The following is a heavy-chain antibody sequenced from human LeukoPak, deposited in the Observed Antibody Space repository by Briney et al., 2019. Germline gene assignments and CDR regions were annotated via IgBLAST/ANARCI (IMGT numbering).Heavy chain of an antibody. D-gene: IGHD1-1*01. CDR3: AKWGIGNNWDIDDH. CDR2: INHSGST. V-gene: IGHV4-34*08. CDR1: GFTFSSSA. J-gene: IGHJ4*02. Sequence: GSLRLSCAASGFTFSSSAMSWIRQPPGKGLEWIGEINHSGSTNYNPSLKSRVTISVDTSKNQFSLKLSSVTAADTAVYYCAKWGIGNNWDIDDHWGQGTLVTVSS.